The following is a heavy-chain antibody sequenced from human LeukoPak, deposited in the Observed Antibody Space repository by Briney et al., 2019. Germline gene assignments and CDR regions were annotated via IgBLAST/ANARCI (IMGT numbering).Heavy chain of an antibody. CDR1: GFTFSSYW. CDR3: ARVGMWWGGRRYYYFMDV. Sequence: PGGSLRLSCAASGFTFSSYWMNWVRQAPGKGLEWVANIKQDGSEKSYVGSVKGRFTISRDNAKNSLFLQMNSLRAEDTAVYYCARVGMWWGGRRYYYFMDVWGKGTTVTVSS. J-gene: IGHJ6*03. D-gene: IGHD2-21*01. CDR2: IKQDGSEK. V-gene: IGHV3-7*01.